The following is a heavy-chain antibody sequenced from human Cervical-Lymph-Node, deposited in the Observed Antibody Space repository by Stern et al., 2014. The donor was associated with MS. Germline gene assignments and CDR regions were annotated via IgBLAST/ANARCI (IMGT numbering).Heavy chain of an antibody. V-gene: IGHV4-61*02. CDR1: GGSISSSGYY. CDR3: ATTRWDLFTWNWFDP. Sequence: VQLVQSGPGLVKPSQTLSLTCTVSGGSISSSGYYWSWIRQPADKGLEWIGRIHESGSTYYNPSLKSRVTISMDTAKHQFSLKLPSVTAADTAVYYCATTRWDLFTWNWFDPWGQGTLVTVSS. CDR2: IHESGST. J-gene: IGHJ5*02. D-gene: IGHD1-26*01.